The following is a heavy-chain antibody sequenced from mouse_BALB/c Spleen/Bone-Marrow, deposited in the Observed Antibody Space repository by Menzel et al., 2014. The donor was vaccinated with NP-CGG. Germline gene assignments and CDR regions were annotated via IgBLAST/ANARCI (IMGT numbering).Heavy chain of an antibody. D-gene: IGHD2-1*01. CDR2: IDPANGNT. Sequence: LVESGAELVKPGASVKLSCTASGFNIKDTYMHWVKQRPEQGLEWIGRIDPANGNTKYDPKFQGKATITADTSSNTAYLQLSSLTSEDTAVYYCARNGNYGAWFAYWGQGTLVTVPA. CDR3: ARNGNYGAWFAY. CDR1: GFNIKDTY. V-gene: IGHV14-3*02. J-gene: IGHJ3*01.